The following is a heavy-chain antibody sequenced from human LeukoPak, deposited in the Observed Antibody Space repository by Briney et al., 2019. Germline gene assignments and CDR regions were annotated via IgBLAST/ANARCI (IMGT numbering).Heavy chain of an antibody. V-gene: IGHV4-34*01. CDR1: GGSFSGYY. J-gene: IGHJ4*02. CDR3: ATFQVPATATTGGYFDY. CDR2: INHSGST. Sequence: PSETLSLTCAVYGGSFSGYYWSWSRQPPGKVLEWIGEINHSGSTNYNPSLKSRVTISVDTSKNQFSLKLSSVTAADTAVYYCATFQVPATATTGGYFDYWGQGTLVTVSS. D-gene: IGHD2-2*01.